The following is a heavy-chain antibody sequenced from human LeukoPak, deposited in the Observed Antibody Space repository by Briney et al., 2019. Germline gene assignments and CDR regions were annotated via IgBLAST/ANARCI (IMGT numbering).Heavy chain of an antibody. CDR2: ISAFNVNT. CDR1: GYTFTNYG. D-gene: IGHD2-2*01. Sequence: ASVKVSCKASGYTFTNYGITWVRQAPGQRLEWMGWISAFNVNTIYAQNLQGRVTMTTNTSTSTAYMELRSLRSDDTAVYYCARVVVVVPAARGSWYFDLWGRGTLVSVSS. V-gene: IGHV1-18*01. CDR3: ARVVVVVPAARGSWYFDL. J-gene: IGHJ2*01.